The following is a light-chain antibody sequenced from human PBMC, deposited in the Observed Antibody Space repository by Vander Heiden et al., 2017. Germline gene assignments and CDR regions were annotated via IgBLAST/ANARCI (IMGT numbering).Light chain of an antibody. CDR3: QQADSFPLP. J-gene: IGKJ4*01. V-gene: IGKV1-12*01. CDR1: QGINNW. Sequence: DIQMTQSPSSVSASVGDRVTITCRASQGINNWLAWYQQKPGQAPKLLIYSASSLQSGVPSRFSGSGSGTDFTLTISCLQPEDFATYYCQQADSFPLPFGGGTKVDTK. CDR2: SAS.